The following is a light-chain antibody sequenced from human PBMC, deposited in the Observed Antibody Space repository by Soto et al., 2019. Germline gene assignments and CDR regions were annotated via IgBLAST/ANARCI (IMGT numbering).Light chain of an antibody. J-gene: IGLJ2*01. Sequence: QSALTQPASVSGSPGQSITISFTGTSSDVGGYNYVSWYQQHPGKAPKLMIYDVSNRPSGVSNRVSGSKSGNTASLTISGLQAEDEAYYYCSSYTGSSTSVVFGGGTKLTVL. CDR3: SSYTGSSTSVV. CDR1: SSDVGGYNY. V-gene: IGLV2-14*01. CDR2: DVS.